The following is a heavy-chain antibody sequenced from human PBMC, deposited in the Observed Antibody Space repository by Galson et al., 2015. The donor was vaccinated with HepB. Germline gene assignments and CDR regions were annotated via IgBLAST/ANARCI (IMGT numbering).Heavy chain of an antibody. CDR1: GYTFTTYW. V-gene: IGHV5-51*01. CDR3: ARLHCSSTNCYHYYHNGMDV. J-gene: IGHJ6*02. D-gene: IGHD2-2*01. Sequence: QSGAEVKKPGESLKISCKGSGYTFTTYWSGWVRQMLEKGLAWMGVNYPGDSDTRSTPSVRSQVTISADKSISSVYLQWSSLKASDTAMYYCARLHCSSTNCYHYYHNGMDVWGQGTTVTVSS. CDR2: NYPGDSDT.